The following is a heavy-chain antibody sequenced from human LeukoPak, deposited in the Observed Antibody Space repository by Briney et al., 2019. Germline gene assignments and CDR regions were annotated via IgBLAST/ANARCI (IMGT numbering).Heavy chain of an antibody. Sequence: PGGSLRLSCAASGFTFSSYWMSWVRQAPGKGLEWVANIKQDGSEKYYVDSVKGRFTISRDNAKNSLCLQVNSLRAEDTAVYYCARDAGFWSGYYKGGYYYYMDVWGKGTTVTVSS. CDR3: ARDAGFWSGYYKGGYYYYMDV. V-gene: IGHV3-7*01. CDR1: GFTFSSYW. J-gene: IGHJ6*03. D-gene: IGHD3-3*01. CDR2: IKQDGSEK.